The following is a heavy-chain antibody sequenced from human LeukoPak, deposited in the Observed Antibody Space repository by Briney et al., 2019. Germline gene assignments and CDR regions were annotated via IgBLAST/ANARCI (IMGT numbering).Heavy chain of an antibody. J-gene: IGHJ4*02. CDR1: GFTFSSYW. CDR2: ISNSGGST. D-gene: IGHD3-10*01. Sequence: GGSLRLSCVASGFTFSSYWMTWVRQAPGKGLEWVSTISNSGGSTYYADSVKGRFTISRDYSKNTLYLQMNSLRAEDTAVYYCAKRGGNFDSGNYDYWGQGTLVTVSS. V-gene: IGHV3-23*01. CDR3: AKRGGNFDSGNYDY.